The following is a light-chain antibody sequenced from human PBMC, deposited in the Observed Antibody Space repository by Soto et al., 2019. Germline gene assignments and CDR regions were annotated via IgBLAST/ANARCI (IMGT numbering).Light chain of an antibody. J-gene: IGKJ1*01. CDR1: QFIPIH. CDR2: DAF. Sequence: IGLTQSPATLSWSAGERATLCCWASQFIPIHLAWYQQKPGQPPRLLIYDAFNRAAGIPARFSGSGYGTDFNLTISSLEPEDFAVYYCQQRSNWPQTFGQGTKVDIK. CDR3: QQRSNWPQT. V-gene: IGKV3-11*01.